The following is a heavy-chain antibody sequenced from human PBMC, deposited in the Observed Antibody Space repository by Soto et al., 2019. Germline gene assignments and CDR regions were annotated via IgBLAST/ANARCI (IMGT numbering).Heavy chain of an antibody. Sequence: SETLSLTCTVSGVSISSYYLSWVRQPPGKGLEWIEYIYYSGSSNYNPSHKSRVTISSDTSKNQFSLKLSSVTAADTAVYYCAKGGYYYGSGSYYNRWYFDYWGQGTLVTVSS. CDR2: IYYSGSS. D-gene: IGHD3-10*01. J-gene: IGHJ4*02. CDR3: AKGGYYYGSGSYYNRWYFDY. CDR1: GVSISSYY. V-gene: IGHV4-59*01.